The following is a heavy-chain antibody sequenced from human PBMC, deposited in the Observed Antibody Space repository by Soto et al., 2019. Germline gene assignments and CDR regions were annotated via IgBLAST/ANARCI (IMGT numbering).Heavy chain of an antibody. CDR1: GFSVSSYG. CDR2: ISYDGSNK. CDR3: AKAPDDQQLTFDY. V-gene: IGHV3-30*18. J-gene: IGHJ4*02. Sequence: PGGSLRLSCAISGFSVSSYGMHWVRQAPGKGLEWVAVISYDGSNKYYADSVKGRFTISRDNSKNTLYLQMNSLRAEDTAVYYCAKAPDDQQLTFDYWGQGTLVTISS. D-gene: IGHD6-13*01.